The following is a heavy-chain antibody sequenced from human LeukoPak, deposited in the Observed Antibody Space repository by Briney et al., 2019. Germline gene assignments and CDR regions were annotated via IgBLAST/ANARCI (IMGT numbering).Heavy chain of an antibody. J-gene: IGHJ4*02. CDR2: ISSSSGTI. Sequence: GGSLRLSCAASGFTFTTYSRNWVRQAPGKGLEWISYISSSSGTIYYADSVKGRFTISRDNAKNSLYLQMNSLRHEDTAVYYCARDLYGDYTFDYRGQGTLITVSS. CDR1: GFTFTTYS. CDR3: ARDLYGDYTFDY. V-gene: IGHV3-48*02. D-gene: IGHD4-17*01.